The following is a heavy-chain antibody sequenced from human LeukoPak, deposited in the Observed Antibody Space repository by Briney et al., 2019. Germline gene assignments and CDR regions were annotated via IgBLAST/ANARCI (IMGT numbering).Heavy chain of an antibody. D-gene: IGHD5-24*01. Sequence: PGRSLRLSCAASGFTFSSYGMHWVRQAPGKGLEWVAVIWYDGSNKYYADSVKGRFTISRDNSKNTLYLQMNSLRPEDTALYYCVKDRGLRNQWLQVTYDSWGQGTLVTVSS. CDR1: GFTFSSYG. CDR3: VKDRGLRNQWLQVTYDS. V-gene: IGHV3-33*06. CDR2: IWYDGSNK. J-gene: IGHJ4*02.